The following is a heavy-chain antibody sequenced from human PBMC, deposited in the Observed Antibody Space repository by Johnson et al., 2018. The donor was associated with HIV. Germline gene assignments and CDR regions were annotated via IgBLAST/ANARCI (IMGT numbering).Heavy chain of an antibody. Sequence: VQLVESGGGLVQPGGSLRLSCGVSGISVSVNHMSWVRQAPGKGLEWVSGINWNGGSTGYADSVKGRFTISRDNGENSVFVQMNSLRAEDTAIYYCVRGSSDNYLLDFDIWGQGTMVTVSS. D-gene: IGHD2/OR15-2a*01. CDR1: GISVSVNH. J-gene: IGHJ3*02. CDR3: VRGSSDNYLLDFDI. V-gene: IGHV3-20*04. CDR2: INWNGGST.